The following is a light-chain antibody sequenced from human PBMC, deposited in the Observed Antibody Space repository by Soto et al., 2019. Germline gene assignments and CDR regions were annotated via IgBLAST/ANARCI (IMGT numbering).Light chain of an antibody. CDR1: RSNIGSNT. V-gene: IGLV1-44*01. J-gene: IGLJ7*01. Sequence: QSVLTQPPSASGTPGQRVTISCSGSRSNIGSNTVNWYQQLPGTAPKLLIYSNNQRPSGVPDRFSGSQSGTSDSLAISGLQSEDEADYYCAACDYSLHGAVFGGGTQLTVL. CDR3: AACDYSLHGAV. CDR2: SNN.